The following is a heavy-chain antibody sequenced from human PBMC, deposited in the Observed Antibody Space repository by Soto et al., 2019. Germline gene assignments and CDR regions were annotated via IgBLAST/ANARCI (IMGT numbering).Heavy chain of an antibody. Sequence: PGGSLRLSCAASGFTFSSYGMHWVRQAPGKGLEWVAVISYDGSNKYYADSVKGRFTISRDNSKNTLYLQMNSLRAEDTAVYYCAKDHRLADRSLKWFDPWGQGTLVTVSS. V-gene: IGHV3-30*18. CDR3: AKDHRLADRSLKWFDP. D-gene: IGHD6-6*01. CDR2: ISYDGSNK. CDR1: GFTFSSYG. J-gene: IGHJ5*02.